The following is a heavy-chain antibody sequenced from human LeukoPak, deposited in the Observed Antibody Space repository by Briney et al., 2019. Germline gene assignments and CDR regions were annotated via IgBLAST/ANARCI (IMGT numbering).Heavy chain of an antibody. D-gene: IGHD6-13*01. V-gene: IGHV4-59*12. CDR1: GGSISSYY. CDR3: ARDIAIAAAGTRSGYYYMDV. CDR2: INHSGST. Sequence: PSETLSLTCTVSGGSISSYYWSWIRQPPGKGLEWIGEINHSGSTNYNPSLKSRVTISVDKSKNQFSLKLSPVTAADTAVYYCARDIAIAAAGTRSGYYYMDVWGKGTTVTVSS. J-gene: IGHJ6*03.